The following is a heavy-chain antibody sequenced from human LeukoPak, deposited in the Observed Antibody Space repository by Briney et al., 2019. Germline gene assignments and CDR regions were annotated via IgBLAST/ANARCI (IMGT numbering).Heavy chain of an antibody. CDR2: IYYSGST. J-gene: IGHJ4*02. D-gene: IGHD3-22*01. CDR3: ARGGYYDSSGYSN. Sequence: PSETLSLTCTVSGGSVSSGNYYWSWIRQPPGKGLEWIGYIYYSGSTNYNPSLKSRVTISVDTSKNQFSLKLSSVTAADTAVYYCARGGYYDSSGYSNWGQGTLVTVSS. V-gene: IGHV4-61*01. CDR1: GGSVSSGNYY.